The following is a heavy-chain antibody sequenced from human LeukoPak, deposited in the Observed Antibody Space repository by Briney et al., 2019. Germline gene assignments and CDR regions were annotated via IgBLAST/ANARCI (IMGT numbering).Heavy chain of an antibody. Sequence: SEILSLTCTVSGGSINSYYWSWIRQPPGKGLEWIGYISYSGSTNYNPSLQSRVTISVDTSKNQFSLKLSSVTAADTAVYYCATHIVLMVYALASWGQGTLVTVSS. CDR1: GGSINSYY. CDR3: ATHIVLMVYALAS. V-gene: IGHV4-59*01. CDR2: ISYSGST. J-gene: IGHJ5*02. D-gene: IGHD2-8*01.